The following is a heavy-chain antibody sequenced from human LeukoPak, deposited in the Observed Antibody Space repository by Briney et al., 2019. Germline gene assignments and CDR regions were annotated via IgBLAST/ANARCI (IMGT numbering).Heavy chain of an antibody. J-gene: IGHJ4*02. Sequence: GSLRLSCAASGFTFSSYSMNWVRQAPGKGLEWVSYISSSSSTIYYADSVKGRFTISGDNAKNSLYLQMNSLRAEDTAVYYCARSVTIFGAEIDYWGQGTLVTVSS. D-gene: IGHD3-3*01. CDR1: GFTFSSYS. CDR3: ARSVTIFGAEIDY. V-gene: IGHV3-48*04. CDR2: ISSSSSTI.